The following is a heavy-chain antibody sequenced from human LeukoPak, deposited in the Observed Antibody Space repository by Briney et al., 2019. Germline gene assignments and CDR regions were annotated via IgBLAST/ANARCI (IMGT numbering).Heavy chain of an antibody. V-gene: IGHV3-30*04. D-gene: IGHD3-16*01. J-gene: IGHJ4*02. CDR2: ISYDGSNK. Sequence: GGSLRLSCAASGFTFSSYAMHWVRQAPGKGLEWVAVISYDGSNKYYADSVKGRFTISRDNSMNTLYLQMNSLRAEDTAVYYCAKVRWGSDNALDSWGQGTLVTGSS. CDR1: GFTFSSYA. CDR3: AKVRWGSDNALDS.